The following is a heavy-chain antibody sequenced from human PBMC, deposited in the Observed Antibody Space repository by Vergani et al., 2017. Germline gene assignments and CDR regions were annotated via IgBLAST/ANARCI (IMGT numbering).Heavy chain of an antibody. D-gene: IGHD2-2*01. V-gene: IGHV3-30-3*01. Sequence: QVQLVESGGGVVQPGRSLRLSCAASGFTFSSYAMHWVRQAPGKGLEWVAVISYDGSNKYYADSVKGRFTISRDNSKNTLYLQMNSLRAEDTAVYYCARGHIVVVPAAMNVDAFDIWGQGTMVTVSS. CDR1: GFTFSSYA. J-gene: IGHJ3*02. CDR2: ISYDGSNK. CDR3: ARGHIVVVPAAMNVDAFDI.